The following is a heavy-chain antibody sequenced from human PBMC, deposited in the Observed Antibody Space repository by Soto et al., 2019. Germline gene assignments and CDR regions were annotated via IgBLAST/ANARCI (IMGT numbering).Heavy chain of an antibody. D-gene: IGHD2-15*01. J-gene: IGHJ5*02. Sequence: PSETLSLTCVVSGASISSRNWWSWVRQSPAKGLEWIGEIYHTGTTNYNPSLKSRVTLSVDKSKNQFSLTLTSVTAAATAVYYCVKRSIVTLNLFGPWGQGTLVTVSS. CDR2: IYHTGTT. V-gene: IGHV4-4*02. CDR3: VKRSIVTLNLFGP. CDR1: GASISSRNW.